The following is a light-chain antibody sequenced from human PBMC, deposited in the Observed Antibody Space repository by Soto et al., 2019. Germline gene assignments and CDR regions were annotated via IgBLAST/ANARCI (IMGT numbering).Light chain of an antibody. CDR3: QQYNIYSGLT. V-gene: IGKV1-5*03. CDR2: TAS. J-gene: IGKJ4*01. CDR1: QSISRW. Sequence: DIQMTQSPSTLSASVGDRVTITCRASQSISRWLAWYQQKPGKAPKLLIYTASSLESGVPARFRGSGSGTQFTLPISSLQPDDFAEFYCQQYNIYSGLTVGGGTKVEMK.